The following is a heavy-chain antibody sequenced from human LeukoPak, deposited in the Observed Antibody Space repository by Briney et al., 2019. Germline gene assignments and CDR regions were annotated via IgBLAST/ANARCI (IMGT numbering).Heavy chain of an antibody. D-gene: IGHD3-10*01. CDR1: GYTFTGYY. V-gene: IGHV1-2*02. J-gene: IGHJ6*02. CDR2: INPNSGGT. Sequence: ASVKVSCKASGYTFTGYYMHWVRQAPGQGLEWMGWINPNSGGTNYAQKFQGGVTMTRDTSISTAYMELSRLRSDDTAVYYCARSPRTYYCGSGSYSPHYYYYGMDVWGQGTTVTVSS. CDR3: ARSPRTYYCGSGSYSPHYYYYGMDV.